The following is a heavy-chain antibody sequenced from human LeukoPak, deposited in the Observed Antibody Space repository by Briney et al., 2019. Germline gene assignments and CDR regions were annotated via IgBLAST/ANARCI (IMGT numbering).Heavy chain of an antibody. CDR1: GGSISSSSYY. CDR2: IYYSGST. CDR3: ARYPYYYYMDV. V-gene: IGHV4-39*01. Sequence: SETLPLTCTVSGGSISSSSYYWGWIRQPPGKGLEWIGSIYYSGSTYYNPSLKSRVTISVDTSKNQFSLKLSSVTAADTAVYYCARYPYYYYMDVWGKGTTVTVSS. J-gene: IGHJ6*03.